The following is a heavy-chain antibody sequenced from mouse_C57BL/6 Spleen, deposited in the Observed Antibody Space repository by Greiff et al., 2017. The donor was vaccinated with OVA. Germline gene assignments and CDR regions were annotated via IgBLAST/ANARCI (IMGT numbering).Heavy chain of an antibody. CDR2: IDPETGGT. V-gene: IGHV1-15*01. CDR3: TRLAHRGFAY. J-gene: IGHJ3*01. D-gene: IGHD2-14*01. Sequence: VQGVESGAELVRPGASVTLSCKASGYTFTDYEMHWVKQTPVHGLEWIGAIDPETGGTAYNQKFKGKAILTADKSSSTAYMELRSLTSEDSAVYYCTRLAHRGFAYWGQGTLVTVSA. CDR1: GYTFTDYE.